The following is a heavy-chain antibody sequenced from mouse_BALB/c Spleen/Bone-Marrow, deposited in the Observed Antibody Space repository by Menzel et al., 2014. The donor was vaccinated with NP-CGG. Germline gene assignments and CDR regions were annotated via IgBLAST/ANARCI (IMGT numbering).Heavy chain of an antibody. Sequence: EVMLVESGGGLVKPGGSLKLSCAASGFAFSSYDMSWVRQTPEKRLEWVATISSGGSYTYYPDSVKGRFTISRYNARNXLYLQRSSLRSEDTAFYYCARVLRVYAMDYWGQGTSVTVSS. D-gene: IGHD2-4*01. CDR2: ISSGGSYT. J-gene: IGHJ4*01. CDR3: ARVLRVYAMDY. CDR1: GFAFSSYD. V-gene: IGHV5-9*02.